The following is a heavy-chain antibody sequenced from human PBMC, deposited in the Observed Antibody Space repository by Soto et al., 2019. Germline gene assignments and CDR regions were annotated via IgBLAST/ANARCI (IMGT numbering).Heavy chain of an antibody. CDR2: ISYDGSNK. CDR1: GFTFSSYA. Sequence: QVQLVESGGGVVQPGRSLRLSCAASGFTFSSYAMHWVRQAPGKGLEWVAVISYDGSNKYYADSVKGRFTISRDNSKNTLYLEMNSLRAEDTAVYYCARPRRMSDGSGWYLPGLAYWGQGTLVTVSS. D-gene: IGHD6-19*01. J-gene: IGHJ4*02. V-gene: IGHV3-30-3*01. CDR3: ARPRRMSDGSGWYLPGLAY.